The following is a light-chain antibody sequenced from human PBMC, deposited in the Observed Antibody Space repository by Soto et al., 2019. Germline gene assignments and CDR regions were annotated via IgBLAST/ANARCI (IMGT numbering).Light chain of an antibody. CDR2: GAS. Sequence: EIVLPQSPATLSVSPGDRVTLSCRASQSVDINLAWYQQKAGQAPRLLVYGASTKATDMPGRFSGRGSGTEFTLTINNLQSEDFAVYYCQQYRNWPRTFGQGTKVDIK. CDR3: QQYRNWPRT. V-gene: IGKV3-15*01. CDR1: QSVDIN. J-gene: IGKJ1*01.